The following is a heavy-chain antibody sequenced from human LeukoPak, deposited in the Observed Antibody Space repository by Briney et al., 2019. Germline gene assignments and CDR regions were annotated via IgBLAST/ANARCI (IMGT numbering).Heavy chain of an antibody. Sequence: GRSLRLSCAASRFAFSDYGMHWVRQAPGKGLEWVAVISYDGSNEYYADSVKGRFTISGDNSKNTLYLQMNSLRPEDTAAYYCTKGVLGRTQSVSAGLDYWGQGTLVTVSS. CDR3: TKGVLGRTQSVSAGLDY. CDR2: ISYDGSNE. D-gene: IGHD7-27*01. CDR1: RFAFSDYG. J-gene: IGHJ4*02. V-gene: IGHV3-30*18.